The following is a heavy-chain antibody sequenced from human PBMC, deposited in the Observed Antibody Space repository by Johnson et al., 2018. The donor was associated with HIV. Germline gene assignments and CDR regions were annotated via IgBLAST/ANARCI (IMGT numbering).Heavy chain of an antibody. CDR3: ARVVVITYHDAFDI. V-gene: IGHV3-66*01. D-gene: IGHD3-22*01. CDR2: IYSGGST. Sequence: VQLVESGGGVVRPGGSLRLSCAASGFTFDDYGMSWVRHVAGKGLEWVSVIYSGGSTYYADSMKGRFTISRDNSKNTLYLQMNSLRAEDTAVYYCARVVVITYHDAFDIWGQGTMVTVSS. CDR1: GFTFDDYG. J-gene: IGHJ3*02.